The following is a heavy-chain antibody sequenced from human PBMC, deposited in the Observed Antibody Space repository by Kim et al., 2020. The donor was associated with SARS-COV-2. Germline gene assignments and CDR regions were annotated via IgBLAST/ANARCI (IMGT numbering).Heavy chain of an antibody. D-gene: IGHD2-21*01. J-gene: IGHJ6*02. V-gene: IGHV3-7*01. Sequence: GGSLRLSCAASGFTFSSYWMSWVRQAPGKGLEWVANIKQDGSEKYYVDSVKGRFTISRDNAKNSLYLQMNSLRAEDTAVYYCARDLWGVSSAMDVWGQGTPVTVSS. CDR1: GFTFSSYW. CDR2: IKQDGSEK. CDR3: ARDLWGVSSAMDV.